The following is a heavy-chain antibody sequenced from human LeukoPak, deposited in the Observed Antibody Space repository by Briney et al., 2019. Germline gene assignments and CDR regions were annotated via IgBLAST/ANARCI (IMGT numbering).Heavy chain of an antibody. CDR2: IYYSGGT. CDR1: GGSISSSSYY. J-gene: IGHJ6*02. V-gene: IGHV4-39*02. D-gene: IGHD3-10*01. Sequence: SETLSLTCTVSGGSISSSSYYWGWIRQPPGKGLEWIGSIYYSGGTYYNPSLKSRVTISVDTSKNQFSLKLSSVTAADTAAYYCARESGSGSYYIYYYDMDVWGQGTTVTVSS. CDR3: ARESGSGSYYIYYYDMDV.